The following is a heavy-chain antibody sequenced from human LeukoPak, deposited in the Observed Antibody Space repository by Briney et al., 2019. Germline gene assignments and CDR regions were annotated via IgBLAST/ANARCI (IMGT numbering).Heavy chain of an antibody. D-gene: IGHD2-8*01. CDR3: ASWLGYCTNGVCQNFDY. CDR1: GFTFSDHY. CDR2: IRNKANRYTT. J-gene: IGHJ4*02. V-gene: IGHV3-72*01. Sequence: PGGSLRPSCAASGFTFSDHYMEWVRQAPGKGLEWVGRIRNKANRYTTEYAASVKGRFTISRDESKNSLYLQVNSLKAEDTAVYYCASWLGYCTNGVCQNFDYWGQGTLVTVSS.